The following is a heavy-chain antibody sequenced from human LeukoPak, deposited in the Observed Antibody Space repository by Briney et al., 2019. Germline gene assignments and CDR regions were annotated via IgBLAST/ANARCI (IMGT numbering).Heavy chain of an antibody. V-gene: IGHV3-7*01. CDR2: IKQDGSEK. CDR3: ARDPRLFASSGYIDY. D-gene: IGHD3-22*01. Sequence: GGSLRLSCAASGFTFSSYWMSWVRQAPGKGLEWVANIKQDGSEKYYVDSVKGRFTISRDNAKNSLYLQMNSLRAEDTAVYYCARDPRLFASSGYIDYWGQGTLVTVSS. CDR1: GFTFSSYW. J-gene: IGHJ4*02.